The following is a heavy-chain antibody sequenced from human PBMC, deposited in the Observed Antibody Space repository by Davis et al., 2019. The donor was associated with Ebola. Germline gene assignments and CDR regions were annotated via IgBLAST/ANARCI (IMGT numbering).Heavy chain of an antibody. CDR1: GYTFTNYY. Sequence: ASVKVSCKASGYTFTNYYMHWVRQAPGQGLEWMGRINPNSGGTNYAQKFQGRVTMTRDTSISTAYMELSRLRSDDTAVYYCAKVGPHPTNYYYYGMDVWGKGTTVTVSS. J-gene: IGHJ6*04. V-gene: IGHV1-2*06. CDR3: AKVGPHPTNYYYYGMDV. CDR2: INPNSGGT.